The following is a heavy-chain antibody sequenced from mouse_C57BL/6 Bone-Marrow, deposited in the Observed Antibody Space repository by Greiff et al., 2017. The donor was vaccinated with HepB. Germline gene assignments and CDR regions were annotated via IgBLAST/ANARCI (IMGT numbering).Heavy chain of an antibody. CDR1: GYSITSGYY. V-gene: IGHV3-6*01. CDR2: ISYDGSN. D-gene: IGHD1-1*01. CDR3: ARAVYYYGSSYLSFDY. J-gene: IGHJ2*01. Sequence: VEESGPGLVKPSQSLSLTCSVTGYSITSGYYWNWIRQFPGNKLEWMGYISYDGSNNYNPSLKNRISITRDTSKNQFFLKLNSVTTEDTATYYCARAVYYYGSSYLSFDYWGQGTTLTVSS.